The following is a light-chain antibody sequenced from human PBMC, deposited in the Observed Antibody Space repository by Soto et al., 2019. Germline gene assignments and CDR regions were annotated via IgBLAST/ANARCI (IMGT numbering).Light chain of an antibody. Sequence: QLVLTQAASASASLGSSVKLTCTLSSGHKSYIIAWHQQQPGKAPRYLMRLESSGAYNKGSGVPDRFSGSSSGADRSLTISNLQFEDEAYYYCETWDSYTRVFGGGTKLTVL. J-gene: IGLJ3*02. V-gene: IGLV4-60*02. CDR2: LESSGAY. CDR3: ETWDSYTRV. CDR1: SGHKSYI.